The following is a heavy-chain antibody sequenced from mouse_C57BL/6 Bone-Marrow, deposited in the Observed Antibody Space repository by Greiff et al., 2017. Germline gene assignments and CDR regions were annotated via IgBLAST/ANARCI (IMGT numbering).Heavy chain of an antibody. CDR1: GYSITSGYY. Sequence: EVKLVESGPGLVKPSQSLSLTCSVTGYSITSGYYWNWIRQFPGNKLEWMGYISYDGSNNYNPSLKNRISITRDTSKNQFFLKLNSVTTEDTATYYCAREGLITTVVSWYFDVWGTGTTVTVSS. V-gene: IGHV3-6*01. CDR2: ISYDGSN. CDR3: AREGLITTVVSWYFDV. D-gene: IGHD1-1*01. J-gene: IGHJ1*03.